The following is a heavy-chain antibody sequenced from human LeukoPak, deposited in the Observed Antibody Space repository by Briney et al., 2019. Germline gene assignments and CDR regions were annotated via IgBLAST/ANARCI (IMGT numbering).Heavy chain of an antibody. J-gene: IGHJ4*02. CDR2: ISWNSGSI. Sequence: GGSLRLSCAASGFAFDDYAMHWVRQAPGKGLEWVSGISWNSGSIGYADSVNGRFTISRDNAKNSLYLQMNSLRAEDMAFYYCTKSGCSSTACYYNKWGQGTLVTVSS. CDR1: GFAFDDYA. CDR3: TKSGCSSTACYYNK. D-gene: IGHD2-2*01. V-gene: IGHV3-9*03.